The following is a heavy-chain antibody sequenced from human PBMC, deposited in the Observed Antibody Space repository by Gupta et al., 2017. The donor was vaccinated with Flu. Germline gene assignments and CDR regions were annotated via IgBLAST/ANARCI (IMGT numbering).Heavy chain of an antibody. V-gene: IGHV3-9*01. CDR2: ISWNSGSI. CDR1: GFTFADYA. J-gene: IGHJ6*02. CDR3: ANLYGSGSYYNSGYYYYGMDV. D-gene: IGHD3-10*01. Sequence: EVQLVESGGGLVQPGRSLRLSCAASGFTFADYAMHWVRQAPGKGLEWVSGISWNSGSIGYADSVKGRFTISRDNAKNSLYLQMNSLRAEDTALYYCANLYGSGSYYNSGYYYYGMDVWGQGTTVTVSS.